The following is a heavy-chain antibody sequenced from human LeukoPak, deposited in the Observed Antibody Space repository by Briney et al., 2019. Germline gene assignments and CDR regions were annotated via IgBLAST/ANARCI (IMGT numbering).Heavy chain of an antibody. CDR2: ISDSGGST. CDR1: GFSFSSYA. D-gene: IGHD3-16*01. Sequence: GGSLRLSCAASGFSFSSYAMSWVRQAPGKGLEWVSGISDSGGSTYYADSVRGRFTISRDNSKKQLFLQVDSLRVEDTAVYYCAKGKINHDGAFDAWGQGTRVTVSS. CDR3: AKGKINHDGAFDA. J-gene: IGHJ3*01. V-gene: IGHV3-23*01.